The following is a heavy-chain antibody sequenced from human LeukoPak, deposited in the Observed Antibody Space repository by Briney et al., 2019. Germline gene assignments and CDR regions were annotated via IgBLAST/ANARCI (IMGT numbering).Heavy chain of an antibody. CDR2: IIPIFGTA. J-gene: IGHJ4*02. D-gene: IGHD3-10*01. CDR1: GGTFSSYA. CDR3: AREGSYYGSGSSPRPFDY. V-gene: IGHV1-69*06. Sequence: ASAKVSCKASGGTFSSYAISWVRQAPGQGLEWMGGIIPIFGTANYAQKFQGRVTITADKSTSTAYMELSSLRSEDTAVYYCAREGSYYGSGSSPRPFDYWGQGTLVTVSS.